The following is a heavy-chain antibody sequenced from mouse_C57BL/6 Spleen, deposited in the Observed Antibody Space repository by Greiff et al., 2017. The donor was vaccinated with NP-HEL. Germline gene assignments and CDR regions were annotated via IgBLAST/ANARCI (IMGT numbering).Heavy chain of an antibody. CDR2: ISYDGSN. CDR1: GYSITSGYY. D-gene: IGHD2-1*01. J-gene: IGHJ3*01. V-gene: IGHV3-6*01. Sequence: EVKLMESGPGLVKPSQSLSLTCSVTGYSITSGYYWNWIRQFPGNKLEWMGYISYDGSNNYNPSLKNRISITRDTSKNQFFLKLNSVTTEDTATYYCASGGYGNYEFAYWGQGTLVTVSA. CDR3: ASGGYGNYEFAY.